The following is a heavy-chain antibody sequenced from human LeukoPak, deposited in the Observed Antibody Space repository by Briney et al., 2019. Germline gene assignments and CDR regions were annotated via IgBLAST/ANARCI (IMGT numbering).Heavy chain of an antibody. CDR3: ARRPLTRPSPPIAVAGPFDY. CDR1: GGSISSSSYY. J-gene: IGHJ4*02. CDR2: IYYSGST. D-gene: IGHD6-19*01. V-gene: IGHV4-39*01. Sequence: SETLSLTCTVSGGSISSSSYYWGWIRQPPGKGLEWIGSIYYSGSTYYNPSLKSRVTISVDTSKNQFSLKLSSVTAADTAVYYCARRPLTRPSPPIAVAGPFDYWGQGTLVTVSS.